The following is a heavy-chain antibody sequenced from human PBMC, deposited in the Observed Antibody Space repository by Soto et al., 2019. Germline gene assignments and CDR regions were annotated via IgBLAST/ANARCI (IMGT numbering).Heavy chain of an antibody. Sequence: PGGSLRLSCAASGFTFSSYAMSWVRQAPGKGLEWVSAISGSGGSTYYAESVKGRFTISRDNSKNTLYLQMNSLRAEDTAVYYCSKDRGIAVAGMSVPDAFDIWGQGTMVTVSS. CDR1: GFTFSSYA. J-gene: IGHJ3*02. V-gene: IGHV3-23*01. CDR3: SKDRGIAVAGMSVPDAFDI. D-gene: IGHD6-19*01. CDR2: ISGSGGST.